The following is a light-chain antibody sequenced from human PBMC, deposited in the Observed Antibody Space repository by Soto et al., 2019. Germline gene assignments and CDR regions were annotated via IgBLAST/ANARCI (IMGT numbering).Light chain of an antibody. V-gene: IGKV3-20*01. CDR3: HHYADSPHT. CDR2: GAS. J-gene: IGKJ2*01. Sequence: EIVLTQSPGTLSLIPGEGATLSCRASQSVRSGSLAWYQQKPGQAPRLLIFGASSRATDIPDRFSGSGYGTDFTLTISRLEPEDFAVYYCHHYADSPHTFGQGTKLE. CDR1: QSVRSGS.